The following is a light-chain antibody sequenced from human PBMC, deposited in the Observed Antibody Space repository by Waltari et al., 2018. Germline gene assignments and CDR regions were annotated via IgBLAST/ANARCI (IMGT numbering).Light chain of an antibody. CDR2: AED. J-gene: IGLJ1*01. CDR3: NTRDISGDHLV. Sequence: SSEMTQEPAVSVALGQTVRITCQGGGLRTFYANWYQQKPGQAPRLVIYAEDNRPSGIPDRFSGSRSGNTAFLTISGAQAEDEADYYCNTRDISGDHLVFGSGTKVTVL. CDR1: GLRTFY. V-gene: IGLV3-19*01.